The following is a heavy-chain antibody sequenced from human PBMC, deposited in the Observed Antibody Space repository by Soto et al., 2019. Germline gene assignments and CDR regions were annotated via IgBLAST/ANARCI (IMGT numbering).Heavy chain of an antibody. CDR3: ARTAGGRVRGALDI. CDR1: GFTFSSYV. CDR2: ISDDESKK. V-gene: IGHV3-30-3*01. J-gene: IGHJ3*02. Sequence: QVQLVESGGGVVQPGRSPRPSCVASGFTFSSYVMHWVRQAPGKGLEWVALISDDESKKYYADSVKGRFTISRDNSKNTLFLQMNSLISEDTAVYYCARTAGGRVRGALDIWGQGTMVTVSS. D-gene: IGHD6-13*01.